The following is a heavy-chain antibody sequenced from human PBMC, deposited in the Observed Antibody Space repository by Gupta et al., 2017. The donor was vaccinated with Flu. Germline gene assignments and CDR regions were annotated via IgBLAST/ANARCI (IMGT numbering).Heavy chain of an antibody. CDR2: VYTSGST. V-gene: IGHV4-61*02. CDR3: ARDLVSRLAAVYYYGMDV. CDR1: GGSISSGSYH. Sequence: QVQLQEPGPGLVKPSQTLSPTCTVSGGSISSGSYHCSCIRPPAGTGLQWIGRVYTSGSTTYNPSLKSRVTLSVDTSKNQFSLKLSSVTAADTAGYYWARDLVSRLAAVYYYGMDVWGQGTTVTVPS. D-gene: IGHD6-13*01. J-gene: IGHJ6*02.